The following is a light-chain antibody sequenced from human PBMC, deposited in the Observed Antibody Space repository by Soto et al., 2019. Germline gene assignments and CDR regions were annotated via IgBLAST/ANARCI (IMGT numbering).Light chain of an antibody. CDR1: SSDVGAYNY. V-gene: IGLV2-11*01. CDR3: AAWDDSLNGRV. Sequence: QSALTQPRSVSGSPGQSVTISCTGTSSDVGAYNYVSWYQQHPTKAPKLIVYDVSKRPSGVPDRFHGSESGNTASLPISGLQSDDEADYYCAAWDDSLNGRVFGTGTKLTVL. J-gene: IGLJ1*01. CDR2: DVS.